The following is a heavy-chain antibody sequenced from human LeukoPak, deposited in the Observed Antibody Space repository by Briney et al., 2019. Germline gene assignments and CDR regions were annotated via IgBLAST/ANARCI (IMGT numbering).Heavy chain of an antibody. J-gene: IGHJ5*02. CDR2: MNPNSGNT. D-gene: IGHD2-2*02. Sequence: ASVKVSCKASGYTFIAYHMHWVRQAPGQGLEWMGWMNPNSGNTGYAQKFQGRVTMTRNTSISTAYMELSSLRSEDTAVYYCARGEYCSSTSCYISSWGYTNWFDPWGQGTLVTVSS. V-gene: IGHV1-8*02. CDR1: GYTFIAYH. CDR3: ARGEYCSSTSCYISSWGYTNWFDP.